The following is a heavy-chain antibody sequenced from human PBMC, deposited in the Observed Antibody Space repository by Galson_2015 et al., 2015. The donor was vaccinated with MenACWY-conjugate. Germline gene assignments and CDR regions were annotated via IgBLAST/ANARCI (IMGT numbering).Heavy chain of an antibody. Sequence: SLRLSCAASGFSFSTYNMNWVRQAPGKGLEWVSYISSDGGHTYYANSVKGRFTIFRDNSKNTLYLQMGSLRGEDMAVYYCARARNNGDYDYWGQGTLVTVSA. V-gene: IGHV3-64*01. CDR2: ISSDGGHT. CDR1: GFSFSTYN. CDR3: ARARNNGDYDY. D-gene: IGHD4-17*01. J-gene: IGHJ4*02.